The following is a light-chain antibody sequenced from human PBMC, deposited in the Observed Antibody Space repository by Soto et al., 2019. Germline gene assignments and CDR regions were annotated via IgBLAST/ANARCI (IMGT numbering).Light chain of an antibody. CDR1: QSVLFNSNNKTY. J-gene: IGKJ1*01. Sequence: DIVMTQSPDSLAVSLGERATINCKSSQSVLFNSNNKTYLAWYHQKPGQPPKLLIYWASTRESGVPDRFSGSGSGTDFTLTISSLQAEDVAVYYCQQYHYTPRTLGRGTKVDIK. V-gene: IGKV4-1*01. CDR3: QQYHYTPRT. CDR2: WAS.